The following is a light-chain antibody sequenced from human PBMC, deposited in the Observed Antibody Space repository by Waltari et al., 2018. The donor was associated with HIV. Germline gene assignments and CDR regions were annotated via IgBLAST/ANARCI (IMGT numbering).Light chain of an antibody. CDR1: QSFSSY. J-gene: IGKJ1*01. CDR3: QQRSNWPPWT. V-gene: IGKV3-11*01. Sequence: EIVLTQSPAPLSLSPGERATISCRASQSFSSYLAWYQQKPGQAPRLLIYDASNRSTGIPARFSGSGSGTDFTLTISSLEPEDFAVYYCQQRSNWPPWTFGQGTKVEIK. CDR2: DAS.